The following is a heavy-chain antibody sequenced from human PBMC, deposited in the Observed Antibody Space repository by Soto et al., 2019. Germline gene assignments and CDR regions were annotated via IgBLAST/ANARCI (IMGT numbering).Heavy chain of an antibody. CDR3: AKEYYYYMDV. Sequence: GGSLRLSCVSSGFSVKTTFVNLVRQAPGKGLEWVSLIQNDGSTFYSDSVKGRFTISKDRSRNTVYLQMNSLRDEDTAVYYCAKEYYYYMDVWGKGTTVTVSS. CDR2: IQNDGST. CDR1: GFSVKTTF. J-gene: IGHJ6*03. V-gene: IGHV3-66*01.